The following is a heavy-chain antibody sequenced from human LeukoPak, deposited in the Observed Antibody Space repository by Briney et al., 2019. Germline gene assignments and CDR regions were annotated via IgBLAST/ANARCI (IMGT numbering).Heavy chain of an antibody. CDR1: GFTFSNYC. CDR2: ISGSGDST. D-gene: IGHD4/OR15-4a*01. V-gene: IGHV3-23*01. CDR3: AKYGAPGWSGYLDY. Sequence: GGSLRLSCAASGFTFSNYCVTWDRQAPGKALEWVSSISGSGDSTYYADSVKGRFTISRDNSKNTLYLQMNSLRVEDTAIYYCAKYGAPGWSGYLDYWGQGTLVTVSS. J-gene: IGHJ4*02.